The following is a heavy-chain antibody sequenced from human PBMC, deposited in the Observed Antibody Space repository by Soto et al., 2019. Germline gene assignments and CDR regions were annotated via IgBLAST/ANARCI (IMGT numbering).Heavy chain of an antibody. CDR1: GYTFTGYY. Sequence: VASVKVSCKDSGYTFTGYYMHWVRQAPGQGLEWMGWINPNSGGTNYAQKFQGRVTMTRDTSISTAYMELSRLRSDDTAVYYCARDGPGIAGINWFDPWGQGTLVTVSS. CDR3: ARDGPGIAGINWFDP. CDR2: INPNSGGT. J-gene: IGHJ5*02. V-gene: IGHV1-2*02. D-gene: IGHD6-13*01.